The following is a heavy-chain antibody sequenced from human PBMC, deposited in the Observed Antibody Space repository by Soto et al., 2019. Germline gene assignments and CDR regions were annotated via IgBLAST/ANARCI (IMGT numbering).Heavy chain of an antibody. J-gene: IGHJ6*02. CDR2: INPSGGST. CDR1: GYTFTSYY. CDR3: ARDSIAAAGDYYYYGMDV. V-gene: IGHV1-46*01. D-gene: IGHD6-13*01. Sequence: ASVKVSCKASGYTFTSYYMHWVRQAPGQGLEWMGIINPSGGSTSYAQKFQGRVTMTRDTSTSTVYMELSSLRSEDTAVYYCARDSIAAAGDYYYYGMDVWGQGTTVTVS.